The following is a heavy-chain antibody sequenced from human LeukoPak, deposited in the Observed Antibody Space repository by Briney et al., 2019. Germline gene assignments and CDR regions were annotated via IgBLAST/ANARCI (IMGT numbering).Heavy chain of an antibody. Sequence: PSETLSLTCAVYGGSFSGYSWSWIRQPPGKGLEWIGYIYHSGSTYYNPSLKSRVTISVDRSKNQFSLKLSSVTAADTAVYYCARRPLHSTDYYYGMDVWGQGTTVTVSS. CDR1: GGSFSGYS. D-gene: IGHD6-13*01. J-gene: IGHJ6*02. V-gene: IGHV4-30-2*01. CDR2: IYHSGST. CDR3: ARRPLHSTDYYYGMDV.